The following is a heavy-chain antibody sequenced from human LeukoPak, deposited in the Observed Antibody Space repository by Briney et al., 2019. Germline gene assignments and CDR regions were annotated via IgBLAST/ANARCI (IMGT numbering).Heavy chain of an antibody. CDR1: GDSVSGNIVA. CDR2: TNYRSKWYN. J-gene: IGHJ4*02. V-gene: IGHV6-1*01. D-gene: IGHD6-19*01. Sequence: SQTLSLTCDISGDSVSGNIVAWNCIRQSPWRGLEWLGRTNYRSKWYNDYAVSVRGRITINPDTSKNRFSLQLDSVTPEDTAVYYCARGSSGSFDYWGQGTLVTVSS. CDR3: ARGSSGSFDY.